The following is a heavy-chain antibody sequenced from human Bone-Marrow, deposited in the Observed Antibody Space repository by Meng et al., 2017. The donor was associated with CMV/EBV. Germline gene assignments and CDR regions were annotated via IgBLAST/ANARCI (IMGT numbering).Heavy chain of an antibody. V-gene: IGHV3-74*01. CDR3: ARDTRDYTGWYP. CDR1: GFTFNSYW. Sequence: GESLKISCAASGFTFNSYWMHWVRQAPGKGLVWVSRINNDGSSTSYADSVKGRFTISRDNAKNTLYLQMNSLRAEDTAVYYCARDTRDYTGWYPWGLGNLVPVSS. CDR2: INNDGSST. D-gene: IGHD6-19*01. J-gene: IGHJ5*02.